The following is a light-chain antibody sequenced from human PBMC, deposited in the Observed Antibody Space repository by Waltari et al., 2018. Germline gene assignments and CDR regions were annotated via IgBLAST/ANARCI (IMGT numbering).Light chain of an antibody. CDR1: RSVSSE. J-gene: IGKJ4*01. Sequence: EIVMTQSPVTLSVSPGERATLSCRASRSVSSELAWYQQKPGTAPRLLRYGASRRATGIPDRFIGSGSGTEFTRTISSRQSEDGGIYYCQQYHNWPPLTFGGGTKVEIK. V-gene: IGKV3-15*01. CDR3: QQYHNWPPLT. CDR2: GAS.